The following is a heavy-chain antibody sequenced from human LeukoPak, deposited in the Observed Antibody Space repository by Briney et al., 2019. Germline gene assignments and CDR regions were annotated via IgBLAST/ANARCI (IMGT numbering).Heavy chain of an antibody. V-gene: IGHV1-18*01. D-gene: IGHD2-2*01. CDR3: ARDGKDIVVVPAAMDYMDV. Sequence: ASVRVSCKASGYTFTSYGISWVRQAPGQGLEWMGWISAYNGNTNYAQKLQGRVTMTTDTSTSTAYMELRSLRSDDTAVYYCARDGKDIVVVPAAMDYMDVWGKGTTVTVSS. CDR1: GYTFTSYG. J-gene: IGHJ6*03. CDR2: ISAYNGNT.